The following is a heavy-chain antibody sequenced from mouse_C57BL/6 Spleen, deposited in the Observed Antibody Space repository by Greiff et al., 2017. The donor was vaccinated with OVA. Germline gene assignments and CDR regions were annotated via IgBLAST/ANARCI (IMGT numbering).Heavy chain of an antibody. CDR1: GFTFSDYG. Sequence: EVKLVESGGGLVKPGGSLKLSCAASGFTFSDYGMHWVRQAPEKGLEWVAYISSGSSTIYYADTVKGRFTIARDNAKNTLCLQMTSLRSEYTAMYYGAITGTGFDYWGQGTTLTVSS. V-gene: IGHV5-17*01. J-gene: IGHJ2*01. CDR3: AITGTGFDY. D-gene: IGHD4-1*01. CDR2: ISSGSSTI.